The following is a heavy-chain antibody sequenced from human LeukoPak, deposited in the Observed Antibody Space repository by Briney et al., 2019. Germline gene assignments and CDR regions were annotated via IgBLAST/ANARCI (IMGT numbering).Heavy chain of an antibody. CDR3: ARGYSSSWYLYYGMDV. D-gene: IGHD6-13*01. V-gene: IGHV3-9*01. CDR1: GFTFDDYA. J-gene: IGHJ6*02. Sequence: PGGSLRLSCAASGFTFDDYAMHWVRQPPGKGLEWVSGISWNSGAIGYADSVKGRFTISRDNAKNSLYLQMNSLRAEDTAVYYCARGYSSSWYLYYGMDVWGQGTTVTVSS. CDR2: ISWNSGAI.